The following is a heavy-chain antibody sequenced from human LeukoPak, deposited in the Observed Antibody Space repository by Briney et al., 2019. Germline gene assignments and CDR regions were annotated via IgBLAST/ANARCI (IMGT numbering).Heavy chain of an antibody. CDR1: AFAFSNHA. D-gene: IGHD4-17*01. Sequence: QPGGSLRLSCTASAFAFSNHAMSWVRQAPGKGLEWVSSISISGGTTYYADSVKGRFTISRENSKSTLYLQMNNLRADDTAVYYCVNEIRPNDYWGQGTLVTVSS. V-gene: IGHV3-23*01. CDR2: ISISGGTT. CDR3: VNEIRPNDY. J-gene: IGHJ4*02.